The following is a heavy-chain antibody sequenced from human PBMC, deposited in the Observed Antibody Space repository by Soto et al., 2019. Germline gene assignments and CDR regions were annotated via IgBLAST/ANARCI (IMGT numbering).Heavy chain of an antibody. CDR3: AKSKDRYSYGYFDY. V-gene: IGHV3-23*01. Sequence: PGGSLRLSCAASGFTFSSYAMSWVRQAPEKGLEWVSAISGSGGSTYYADSVKGRFTISRDNSKNTLYLQMNSLRAEDTAVYYCAKSKDRYSYGYFDYWGQGPLVTVSS. D-gene: IGHD5-18*01. CDR2: ISGSGGST. J-gene: IGHJ4*02. CDR1: GFTFSSYA.